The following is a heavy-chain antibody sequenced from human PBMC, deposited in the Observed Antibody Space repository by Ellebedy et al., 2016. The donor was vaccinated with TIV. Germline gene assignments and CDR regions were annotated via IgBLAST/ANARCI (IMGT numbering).Heavy chain of an antibody. D-gene: IGHD1-26*01. CDR1: GYTFTGYY. CDR2: INPNSGGT. J-gene: IGHJ4*02. CDR3: AQDSGSYSYYFDY. Sequence: ASVKVSCXASGYTFTGYYMHWVRQAPGQGLEWMGWINPNSGGTNYAQKFQGRVTMTRDTSISTAYMELSRLRSDDTAVYYCAQDSGSYSYYFDYWGQGTLVTVSS. V-gene: IGHV1-2*02.